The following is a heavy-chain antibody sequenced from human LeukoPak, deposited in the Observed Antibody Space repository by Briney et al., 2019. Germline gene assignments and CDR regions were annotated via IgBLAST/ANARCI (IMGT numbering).Heavy chain of an antibody. CDR2: IDTSDSYT. CDR3: ARRTDYGDFLDY. J-gene: IGHJ4*02. V-gene: IGHV5-10-1*01. CDR1: GSTFTSYW. D-gene: IGHD4-17*01. Sequence: LGESLKISCQGSGSTFTSYWISWARQLPGKGLEWMGRIDTSDSYTNYSPSFQGHVTISADKSISTAYLQWSSLKASDPAMYYCARRTDYGDFLDYWGQGTLVTVSS.